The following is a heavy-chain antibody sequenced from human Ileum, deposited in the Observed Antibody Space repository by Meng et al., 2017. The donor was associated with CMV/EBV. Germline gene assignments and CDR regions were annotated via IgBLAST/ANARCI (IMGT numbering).Heavy chain of an antibody. D-gene: IGHD2-21*02. CDR3: ASGDSLRAVDF. Sequence: QLPLEEAGPGADKPPGPLSLTCTVSGASISRSTYSWGWIRQPPGKGLEWIGSIYYSGGTYYNPSLKSRVTISVDTSKNQFSPKLNSVTAADTAVYYCASGDSLRAVDFWGQGTLVTVSS. J-gene: IGHJ4*02. V-gene: IGHV4-39*07. CDR2: IYYSGGT. CDR1: GASISRSTYS.